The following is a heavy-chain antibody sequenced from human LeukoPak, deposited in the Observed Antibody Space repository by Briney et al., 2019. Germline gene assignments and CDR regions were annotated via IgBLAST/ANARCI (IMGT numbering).Heavy chain of an antibody. CDR3: AEGTVAASVY. J-gene: IGHJ4*02. Sequence: GGSLRLSCVASGFSFSSYWMSWVRQAPGKGLEWVANIKFGGSERYVVDSVKGRFTISRDDAKNSLYLHMNSLRAEDAAVYYCAEGTVAASVYWGQGTLVTVSS. D-gene: IGHD6-13*01. CDR2: IKFGGSER. V-gene: IGHV3-7*01. CDR1: GFSFSSYW.